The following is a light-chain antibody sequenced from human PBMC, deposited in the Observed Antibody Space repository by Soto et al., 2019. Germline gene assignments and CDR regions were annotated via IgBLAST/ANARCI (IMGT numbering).Light chain of an antibody. CDR1: RSDVGGYNW. Sequence: LTQPPSASGSRGQSVTISRTGTRSDVGGYNWVSWYQQHPGQAPKLIIYEVTERPSGVSDRFSGSKSGNTAPLTISGLQAEDEADYYCCSFAGSNNRIFGTGTKVTVL. V-gene: IGLV2-8*01. CDR3: CSFAGSNNRI. J-gene: IGLJ1*01. CDR2: EVT.